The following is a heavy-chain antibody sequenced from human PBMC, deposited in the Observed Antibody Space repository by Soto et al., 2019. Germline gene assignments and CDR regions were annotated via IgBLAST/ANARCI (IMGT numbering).Heavy chain of an antibody. CDR1: GGSFSGYY. D-gene: IGHD4-17*01. V-gene: IGHV4-34*01. J-gene: IGHJ4*02. CDR2: INHSGST. CDR3: ARGNMTTVTTRYDY. Sequence: PSETLSLTCAVYGGSFSGYYWSWIRQPPGKGLEWIGEINHSGSTNYNPSLKSRVTISVDTSKNQFSLKLSSVTAADTAVYYCARGNMTTVTTRYDYWGQGTLVTVSS.